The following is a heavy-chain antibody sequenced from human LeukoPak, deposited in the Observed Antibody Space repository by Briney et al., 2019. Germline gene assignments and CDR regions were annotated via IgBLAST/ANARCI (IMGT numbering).Heavy chain of an antibody. D-gene: IGHD3-10*01. V-gene: IGHV3-7*01. CDR1: GFTFSSNW. CDR2: IKPDGSEK. CDR3: ARDSGWKFDP. Sequence: PGGSLRLSCAASGFTFSSNWMTWVRQAPGKGLEWVATIKPDGSEKYYVDSVKGRFTISRDNAKNSLFVQMNSPRVEDTAVYYCARDSGWKFDPWGQGTLVTVSS. J-gene: IGHJ5*02.